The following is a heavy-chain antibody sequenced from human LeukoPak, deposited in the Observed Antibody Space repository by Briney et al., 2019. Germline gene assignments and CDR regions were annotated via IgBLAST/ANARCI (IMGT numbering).Heavy chain of an antibody. J-gene: IGHJ4*02. CDR2: INPNSGGT. CDR3: ARGYYDILTGYFYQGIDY. V-gene: IGHV1-2*02. Sequence: ASVKVSCKASGYTFTGYYMHWVRQAPGQGLEWMGWINPNSGGTNYAQKFQGRVTMTRDTSISTAYMELSRLRSDDTAVYYCARGYYDILTGYFYQGIDYWGQGTLVTVSS. D-gene: IGHD3-9*01. CDR1: GYTFTGYY.